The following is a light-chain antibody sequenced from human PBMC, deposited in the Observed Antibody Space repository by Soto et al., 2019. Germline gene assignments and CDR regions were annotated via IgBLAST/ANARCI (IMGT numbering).Light chain of an antibody. CDR2: ATS. J-gene: IGKJ1*01. CDR1: QGIRKD. V-gene: IGKV1-6*02. Sequence: AIEMTQSPSSLSASVGDRVTMTCRASQGIRKDLAWYQQKPGKAPKILIYATSSLQSGVPSRFRGSGSGRDFTLTISSLQPEDFQTYYCLQDYNYPRTFGQGTKVDI. CDR3: LQDYNYPRT.